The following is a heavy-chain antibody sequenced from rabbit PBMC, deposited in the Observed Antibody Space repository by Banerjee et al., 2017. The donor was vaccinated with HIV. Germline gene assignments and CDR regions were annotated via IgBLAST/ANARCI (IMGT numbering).Heavy chain of an antibody. V-gene: IGHV1S43*01. D-gene: IGHD6-1*01. CDR3: ARDQGTYGYAGYASPFNL. J-gene: IGHJ4*01. CDR1: GIDFSSYYR. CDR2: IYTTSGST. Sequence: QQQLEESGGGLVKPGGTLTLTCKASGIDFSSYYRMCWVRQAPGRGLELIACIYTTSGSTWYASWVNGRFTISRSTSLNTVDLQMTSLTAADTATYFCARDQGTYGYAGYASPFNLWGQGTLVTVS.